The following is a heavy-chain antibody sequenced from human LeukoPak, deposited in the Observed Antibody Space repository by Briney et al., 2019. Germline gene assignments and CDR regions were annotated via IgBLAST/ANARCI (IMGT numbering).Heavy chain of an antibody. J-gene: IGHJ4*02. D-gene: IGHD3-3*01. CDR2: ISYDGSNK. CDR1: GFTFSSYA. CDR3: ARRLGDYDFWSGPFDY. Sequence: GRSLRLSCAASGFTFSSYAMHWVRQAPGKGLEWVAVISYDGSNKYYADSEKGRFTISRDNSKNTLYLQMNSLRAEDTAVYYCARRLGDYDFWSGPFDYWGQGTLVTVSS. V-gene: IGHV3-30-3*01.